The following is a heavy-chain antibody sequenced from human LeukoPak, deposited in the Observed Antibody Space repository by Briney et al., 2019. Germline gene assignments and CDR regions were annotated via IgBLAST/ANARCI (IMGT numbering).Heavy chain of an antibody. CDR3: ARGVKVVIRTYFDY. J-gene: IGHJ4*02. Sequence: GGSLRLSCAASGFTFSSYAMHWVRQAPGKGLEYVSAISSSGGSTYYANSVKGRFTISRDNSKNTLYLQMGSLRAEDMAVYYCARGVKVVIRTYFDYWGQGTLVTVSS. CDR2: ISSSGGST. CDR1: GFTFSSYA. V-gene: IGHV3-64*01. D-gene: IGHD3-22*01.